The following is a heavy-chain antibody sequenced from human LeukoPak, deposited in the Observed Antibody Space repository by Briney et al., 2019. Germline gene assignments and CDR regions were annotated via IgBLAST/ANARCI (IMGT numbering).Heavy chain of an antibody. CDR1: GFALSTYA. J-gene: IGHJ4*02. CDR3: LKGSQGPIWQQLVPDH. V-gene: IGHV3-64D*06. CDR2: ISTDGRNT. Sequence: GGSLRLSCLATGFALSTYAMHWVRQAPGKGLEHVSTISTDGRNTYYADPVKGRFTISRDTSKNTLYLQMSSLRGDDTAVYYCLKGSQGPIWQQLVPDHWGQGTQVTVSS. D-gene: IGHD6-13*01.